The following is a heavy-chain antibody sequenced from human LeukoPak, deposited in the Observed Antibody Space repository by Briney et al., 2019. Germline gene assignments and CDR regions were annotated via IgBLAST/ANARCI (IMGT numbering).Heavy chain of an antibody. CDR3: ARGVPHYGMDV. CDR1: GGSISSGDYS. J-gene: IGHJ6*02. V-gene: IGHV4-30-4*01. Sequence: KASETLSLTCTVSGGSISSGDYSWSWIRQPPGKGLEWIGYIYYSGSTYYNPSLKSRVTISVDTSKNQFSLKLSSVTAADTAVYYCARGVPHYGMDVWGQGTTVTVSS. CDR2: IYYSGST.